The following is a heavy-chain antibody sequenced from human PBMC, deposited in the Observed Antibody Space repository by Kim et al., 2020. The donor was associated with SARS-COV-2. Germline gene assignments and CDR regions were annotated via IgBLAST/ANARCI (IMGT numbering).Heavy chain of an antibody. J-gene: IGHJ4*02. D-gene: IGHD2-8*02. CDR3: ARPPSTGWGYYFDS. V-gene: IGHV1-46*01. CDR1: GYTFTSYY. Sequence: ASVKVSCKASGYTFTSYYIHWVRQAPGQGLEWVGIINCSGGTTIYAQMFQGRVTMTRDTSTSTVYMELSSLRSEDTAVYYCARPPSTGWGYYFDSWGQGTLVTVSS. CDR2: INCSGGTT.